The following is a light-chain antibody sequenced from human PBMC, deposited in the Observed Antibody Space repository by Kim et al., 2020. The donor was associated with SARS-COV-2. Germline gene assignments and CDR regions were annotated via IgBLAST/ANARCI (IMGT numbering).Light chain of an antibody. J-gene: IGKJ1*01. Sequence: DIQMTQSPSSLSASIGDRVTITCQASQDISNYLKWYHHKPGKAPKLLIYDASNLETGVPSRFSGSGSGTDFTFTISSLQPEDVATYYCQQYDNLPWTFGQGTKVDIK. CDR3: QQYDNLPWT. CDR2: DAS. CDR1: QDISNY. V-gene: IGKV1-33*01.